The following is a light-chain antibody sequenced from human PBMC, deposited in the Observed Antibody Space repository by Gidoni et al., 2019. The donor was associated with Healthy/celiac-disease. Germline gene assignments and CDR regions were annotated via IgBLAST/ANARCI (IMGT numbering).Light chain of an antibody. J-gene: IGLJ2*01. Sequence: SSELTQPPSASATPGQTARITCSGDALPKQYAYWYQQKPGQAPVLVIYKDSERPSGIPERFSGSSSGTTVTLTISGVQAEDEADYYCQSADSSGTYPVVFGGGTKLTVL. CDR3: QSADSSGTYPVV. CDR1: ALPKQY. V-gene: IGLV3-25*03. CDR2: KDS.